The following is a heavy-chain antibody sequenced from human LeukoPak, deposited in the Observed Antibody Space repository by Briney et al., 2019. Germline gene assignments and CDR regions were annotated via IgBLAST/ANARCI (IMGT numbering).Heavy chain of an antibody. Sequence: ASVKVSCKASGYTFTSYDFNWVRQATGQRPEWMGWMSPNSGDTGYAQKFQDRVTMTRNTSISTAYMELSSLRSEDTAVYYCARDGVVGVTNPLDYWGQGTLVTVSS. CDR2: MSPNSGDT. J-gene: IGHJ4*02. CDR3: ARDGVVGVTNPLDY. V-gene: IGHV1-8*01. CDR1: GYTFTSYD. D-gene: IGHD1-26*01.